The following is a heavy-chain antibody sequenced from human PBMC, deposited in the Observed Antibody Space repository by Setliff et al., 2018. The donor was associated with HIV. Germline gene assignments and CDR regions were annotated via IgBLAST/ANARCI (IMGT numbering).Heavy chain of an antibody. CDR3: ARQWRDQYNSGVSTEYFQH. D-gene: IGHD3-22*01. J-gene: IGHJ1*01. Sequence: SETLSLTCAVSAYSISSGYYWGWIRQPPGKGLEWIGSIYHSGSTCYNPSLMSRVTISVDTSKNQFSLKLRSVTAADTAVYYCARQWRDQYNSGVSTEYFQHWGLGTLVTVSS. CDR2: IYHSGST. CDR1: AYSISSGYY. V-gene: IGHV4-38-2*01.